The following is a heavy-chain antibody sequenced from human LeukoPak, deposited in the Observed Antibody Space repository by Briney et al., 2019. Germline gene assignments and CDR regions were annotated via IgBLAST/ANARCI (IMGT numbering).Heavy chain of an antibody. D-gene: IGHD6-19*01. Sequence: PGGSLRLSCAASGITLNNNAMSWVRQAPGKGLEWVSSISSSSSYIYYADSVKGRFTISRDNAKNSLYLQMNSLRAEDTAVYYCARAVPYSSGWGGDYFDYWGQGTLVTVSS. CDR1: GITLNNNA. CDR3: ARAVPYSSGWGGDYFDY. J-gene: IGHJ4*02. V-gene: IGHV3-21*01. CDR2: ISSSSSYI.